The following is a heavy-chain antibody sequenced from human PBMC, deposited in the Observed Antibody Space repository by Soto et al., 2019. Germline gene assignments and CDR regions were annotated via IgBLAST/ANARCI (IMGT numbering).Heavy chain of an antibody. D-gene: IGHD4-4*01. Sequence: GESLKISCKGSGYSFTSYWIGWVRQMPGKGLEWMGIIYPGDSDTRYSPSFQGQVTISADKSISTAYLQWSSLKASDTAMYYCARYPYSNYYYYYGMDVWGQGTTVTVSS. V-gene: IGHV5-51*01. CDR1: GYSFTSYW. CDR2: IYPGDSDT. J-gene: IGHJ6*02. CDR3: ARYPYSNYYYYYGMDV.